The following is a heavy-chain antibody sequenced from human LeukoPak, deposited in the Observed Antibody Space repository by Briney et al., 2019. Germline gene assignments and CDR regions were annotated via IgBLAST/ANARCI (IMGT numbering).Heavy chain of an antibody. D-gene: IGHD6-6*01. V-gene: IGHV1-2*02. CDR1: GYTFTGYY. CDR2: INPNSGGT. J-gene: IGHJ6*02. CDR3: ARDLGYSSSPGEDV. Sequence: ASVKVSCKASGYTFTGYYMHWVRQAPGQGSEWMGWINPNSGGTNYAQKFQGRVTMTRDTSISTAYMELSRLRSDDTAVYYCARDLGYSSSPGEDVWGQGTTVTVSS.